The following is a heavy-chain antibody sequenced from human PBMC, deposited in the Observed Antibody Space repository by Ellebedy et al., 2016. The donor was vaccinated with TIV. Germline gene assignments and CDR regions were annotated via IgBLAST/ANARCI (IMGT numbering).Heavy chain of an antibody. J-gene: IGHJ4*02. D-gene: IGHD3-16*01. Sequence: PGGSLRLSCAASGFPVGSHFMSWVRQAPGRGPECVSIIYSTGITDYADSVRGRFTISRDSAKNTLYLQMNSLRVEDTAVYYCARKSDTLLFAGGDCWGQGTLVTVSS. CDR2: IYSTGIT. CDR1: GFPVGSHF. V-gene: IGHV3-66*01. CDR3: ARKSDTLLFAGGDC.